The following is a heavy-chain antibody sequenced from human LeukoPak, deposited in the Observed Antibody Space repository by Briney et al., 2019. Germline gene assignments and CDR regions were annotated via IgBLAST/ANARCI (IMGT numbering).Heavy chain of an antibody. J-gene: IGHJ4*02. CDR1: GFSFRNYG. D-gene: IGHD5-12*01. CDR2: ISIDGREK. CDR3: ANPQSRGYDYLDY. V-gene: IGHV3-30*18. Sequence: GGSLRLSCAASGFSFRNYGMHWVRQAPGKGLESVAVISIDGREKYYADSVKGRLTISRDNSKNTLYLQMNSLRGDDTAVYYCANPQSRGYDYLDYWGQGTLVTVSS.